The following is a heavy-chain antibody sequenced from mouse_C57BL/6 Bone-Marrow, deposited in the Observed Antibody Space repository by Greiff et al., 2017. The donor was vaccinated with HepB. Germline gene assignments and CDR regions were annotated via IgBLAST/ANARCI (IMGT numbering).Heavy chain of an antibody. J-gene: IGHJ4*01. CDR2: IDPENGDT. CDR3: TTTAQDYAMDY. V-gene: IGHV14-4*01. CDR1: GFNIKDDY. Sequence: EVQLQQSGAELVRPGASVKLSCTASGFNIKDDYMHWVKQRPEQGLEWIGWIDPENGDTEYASKFQGKATITAETSSNTAYLQLSSLTSEDTAVYYCTTTAQDYAMDYWGQGTSVTVSS. D-gene: IGHD3-2*02.